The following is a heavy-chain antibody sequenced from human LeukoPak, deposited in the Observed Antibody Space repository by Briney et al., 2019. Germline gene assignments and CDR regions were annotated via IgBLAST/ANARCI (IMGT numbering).Heavy chain of an antibody. CDR1: GYTFTIYA. D-gene: IGHD2-2*01. Sequence: ASVKVSCTASGYTFTIYAMHWVRQAPGQRLEWMGWINAGNGNTKYSQKFQGRVTITRDTSASTAYMELSSLRSEDTAVYYCARTLCRRYCSSTSLLDYYGMDVWGQGTTVTVSS. V-gene: IGHV1-3*01. CDR3: ARTLCRRYCSSTSLLDYYGMDV. J-gene: IGHJ6*02. CDR2: INAGNGNT.